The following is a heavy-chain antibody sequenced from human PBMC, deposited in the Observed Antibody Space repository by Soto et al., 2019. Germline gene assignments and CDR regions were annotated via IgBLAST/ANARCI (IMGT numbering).Heavy chain of an antibody. Sequence: GGSLRLSCAASGFTFSSYGMHWVRQAPGKGLEWVAVIWYDGSNKYYADSVKGRFTISRDNSKNTLYLQMNSLRAEDTAVYYCARANSGSYPSFGVDYYGMDVWGQGTTVTVSS. D-gene: IGHD1-26*01. V-gene: IGHV3-33*01. J-gene: IGHJ6*02. CDR3: ARANSGSYPSFGVDYYGMDV. CDR2: IWYDGSNK. CDR1: GFTFSSYG.